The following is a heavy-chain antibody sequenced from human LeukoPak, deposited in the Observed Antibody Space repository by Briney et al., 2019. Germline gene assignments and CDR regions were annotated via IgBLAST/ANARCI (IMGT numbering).Heavy chain of an antibody. CDR3: AKAIEWESDYAFDI. CDR2: ISYDGSNK. V-gene: IGHV3-30*18. CDR1: GFTFSSYG. D-gene: IGHD1-26*01. J-gene: IGHJ3*02. Sequence: GGSLRLSCAASGFTFSSYGMHWVRQAPGKGLEWVAVISYDGSNKYYADSVKGRFTISRDNSKNTLYLQMNSLRAEDTAVYYCAKAIEWESDYAFDIWGQGTMATVSS.